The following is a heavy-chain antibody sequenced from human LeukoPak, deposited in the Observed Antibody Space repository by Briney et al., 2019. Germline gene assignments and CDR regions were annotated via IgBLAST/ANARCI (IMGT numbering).Heavy chain of an antibody. D-gene: IGHD3-10*01. V-gene: IGHV3-11*06. J-gene: IGHJ4*02. CDR1: GFTFSDYY. Sequence: GGSLRLSCAASGFTFSDYYMSWIRQAPGKGLEWVSYISSSSSYTNYADSVKGRFTISRDNSENTVYLQMNSLRTEDTAVYYCAKDRSYYGAGSFFEYWGQGTLVTVSS. CDR3: AKDRSYYGAGSFFEY. CDR2: ISSSSSYT.